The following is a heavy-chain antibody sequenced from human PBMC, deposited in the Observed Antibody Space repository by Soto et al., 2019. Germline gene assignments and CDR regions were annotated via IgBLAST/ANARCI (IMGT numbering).Heavy chain of an antibody. CDR3: AKVVKSMGAAMVFDY. J-gene: IGHJ4*02. CDR2: ISGSGGST. V-gene: IGHV3-23*01. D-gene: IGHD5-18*01. Sequence: EVQLLESGGGLVQPGGSLRLSCAASGFTFSSYAMSWVRQAPGKGLEWVSAISGSGGSTYYADSVKGRFTISSDNSKNTLYLQMNSLRAEDTAVYYCAKVVKSMGAAMVFDYWGQGTLVTVSS. CDR1: GFTFSSYA.